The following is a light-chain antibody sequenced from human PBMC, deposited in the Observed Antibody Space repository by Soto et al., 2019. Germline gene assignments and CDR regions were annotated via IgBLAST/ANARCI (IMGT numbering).Light chain of an antibody. V-gene: IGKV3-20*01. CDR2: DAS. CDR1: QSVDNNY. CDR3: QQCAHSPLT. J-gene: IGKJ4*01. Sequence: EIVLTQSPGTLSLSPGERATLSFRASQSVDNNYLAWFQQKPGQAPRLLIYDASSRATGIPDRFSGSGSGTDFTLTISRLEPEDFAVYYCQQCAHSPLTFGGGTKVEIK.